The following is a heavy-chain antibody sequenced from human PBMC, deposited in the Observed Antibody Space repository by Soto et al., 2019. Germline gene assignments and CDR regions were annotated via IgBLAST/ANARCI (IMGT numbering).Heavy chain of an antibody. D-gene: IGHD2-15*01. J-gene: IGHJ5*02. CDR1: GNTFTNYD. CDR3: AGGVKYCAYSRWFDP. Sequence: QVQLVQSGAEVKKPGASVKVSCKASGNTFTNYDINWVRQATGQGLEYLGWMNPNSGDTAYVQKFQGRVTMTWHTSITTAYMELRSLRSEDTAVYFCAGGVKYCAYSRWFDPWGQGTLVTVSS. CDR2: MNPNSGDT. V-gene: IGHV1-8*01.